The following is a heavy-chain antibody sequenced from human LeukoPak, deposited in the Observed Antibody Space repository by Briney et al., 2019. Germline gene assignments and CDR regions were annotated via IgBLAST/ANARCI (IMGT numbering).Heavy chain of an antibody. J-gene: IGHJ5*02. Sequence: ASVKVSCKASGYTFTSYYIHWVRQAPGQGLEWMGWINPNSGDTNYAQKFQGRVTMAGDTSISTAYMELSSLRSDDTAVYYCAFSSWPQYWFDPWGQGTLVTVSS. CDR1: GYTFTSYY. CDR3: AFSSWPQYWFDP. V-gene: IGHV1-2*02. CDR2: INPNSGDT. D-gene: IGHD6-13*01.